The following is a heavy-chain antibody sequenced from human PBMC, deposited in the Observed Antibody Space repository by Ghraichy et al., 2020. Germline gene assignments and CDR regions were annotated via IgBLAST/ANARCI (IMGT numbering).Heavy chain of an antibody. Sequence: GESLNISCAASGFTFSSYAMSWVRQAPGKGLEWVSAISGSGGSTYYADSVKGRFTISRDNSKNTLYLQMNSLRAEDTAVYYCAPTAMVVVHDAFDIWGQGTMVTVSS. J-gene: IGHJ3*02. V-gene: IGHV3-23*01. CDR1: GFTFSSYA. CDR3: APTAMVVVHDAFDI. D-gene: IGHD3-22*01. CDR2: ISGSGGST.